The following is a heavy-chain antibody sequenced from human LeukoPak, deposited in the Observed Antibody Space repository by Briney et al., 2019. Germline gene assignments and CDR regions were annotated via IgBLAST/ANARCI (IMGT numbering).Heavy chain of an antibody. J-gene: IGHJ4*02. CDR2: IKQDGSEK. D-gene: IGHD5-12*01. CDR1: GFTLSSYW. Sequence: GGSLRLSCAASGFTLSSYWMSWVRQAPGKGLEWVANIKQDGSEKYYVDSVKGRFTISRDNAKNSLYLQMNRLRAEDTAVYYCARASSGYDYPPDYWGQGTLVTLST. CDR3: ARASSGYDYPPDY. V-gene: IGHV3-7*05.